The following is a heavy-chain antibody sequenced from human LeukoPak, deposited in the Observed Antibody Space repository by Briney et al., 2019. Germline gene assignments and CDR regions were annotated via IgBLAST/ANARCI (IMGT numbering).Heavy chain of an antibody. CDR2: ISGSGGST. CDR1: GFTFSSYA. V-gene: IGHV3-23*01. J-gene: IGHJ4*02. D-gene: IGHD3-22*01. CDR3: ARAYYYDSSGPDY. Sequence: GGSLRLSCAASGFTFSSYAMSWVRQAPGKGLEWVSAISGSGGSTYYADSVKGRFTISRDNAKNSLYLQMNSLRAEDTALYYCARAYYYDSSGPDYWGQGTLVTVSS.